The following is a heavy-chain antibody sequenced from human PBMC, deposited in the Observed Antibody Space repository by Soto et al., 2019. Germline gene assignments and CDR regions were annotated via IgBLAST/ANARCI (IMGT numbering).Heavy chain of an antibody. CDR2: IYPGDSDT. V-gene: IGHV5-51*01. Sequence: GESLKISCKGSGHIFSNYWIGWVRQMPGKGLEWVGIIYPGDSDTRYSPSFEGQVTITVDKSISTAYLQWSSLKASDTAMYYCARQDFGVVKDYYGMDVWGQGTTVTVSS. CDR1: GHIFSNYW. CDR3: ARQDFGVVKDYYGMDV. D-gene: IGHD3-3*01. J-gene: IGHJ6*02.